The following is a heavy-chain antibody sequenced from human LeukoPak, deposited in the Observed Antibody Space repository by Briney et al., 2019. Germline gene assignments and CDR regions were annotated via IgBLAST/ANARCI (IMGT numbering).Heavy chain of an antibody. Sequence: GRSLRLSCAASGFTFSSYAMHWVRQAPGKGLEWVAVISYDGSNKYYADSVKGRFTISRDNSKNTLYLQMNSLRAEDTALYYCAKDSDSSGSYGYYFDYWGQGTLVTVSS. J-gene: IGHJ4*02. V-gene: IGHV3-30-3*01. D-gene: IGHD3-22*01. CDR1: GFTFSSYA. CDR2: ISYDGSNK. CDR3: AKDSDSSGSYGYYFDY.